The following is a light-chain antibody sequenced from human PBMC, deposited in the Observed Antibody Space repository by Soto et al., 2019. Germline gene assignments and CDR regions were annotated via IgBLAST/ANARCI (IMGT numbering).Light chain of an antibody. CDR3: QQLASFPLT. V-gene: IGKV1-9*01. J-gene: IGKJ4*01. CDR2: RAS. CDR1: QDLTTS. Sequence: DIQLTQSPSFLSASVGDRVTITCRASQDLTTSLTWYQQSPGRAPKLLIYRASTLQNGVPSRFSGSGSGTEFTLTISSLQPEDAAACFCQQLASFPLTYGGWTKVEIK.